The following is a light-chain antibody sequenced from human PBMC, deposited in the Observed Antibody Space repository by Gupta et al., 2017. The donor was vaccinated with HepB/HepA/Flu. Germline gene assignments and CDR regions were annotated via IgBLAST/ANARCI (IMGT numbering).Light chain of an antibody. V-gene: IGKV3-11*01. CDR1: QSVSSY. CDR2: DAS. CDR3: QQRSNWPSIT. Sequence: EIVLTQSPATLSLSPGERATLSCRASQSVSSYLAWYQQKPGQAPRLLIYDASNRDTGIPARFSGSGFGKDFTLTISSREPEDFAVYYCQQRSNWPSITFGQGTLMEIK. J-gene: IGKJ5*01.